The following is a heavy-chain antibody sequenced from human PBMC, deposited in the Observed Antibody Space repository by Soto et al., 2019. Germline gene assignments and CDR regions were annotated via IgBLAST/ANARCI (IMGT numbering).Heavy chain of an antibody. CDR1: GYPFTSYG. CDR2: ISAYNGNT. J-gene: IGHJ5*02. Sequence: XSVKVSCKASGYPFTSYGIIWVRQAPGQGLEWMGWISAYNGNTNYAQKLQGRVTMTTDTSTSTAYMELRSLRSDDTAVYYCARAFRVAGRFDPCGQGTLVTVSS. V-gene: IGHV1-18*04. D-gene: IGHD6-19*01. CDR3: ARAFRVAGRFDP.